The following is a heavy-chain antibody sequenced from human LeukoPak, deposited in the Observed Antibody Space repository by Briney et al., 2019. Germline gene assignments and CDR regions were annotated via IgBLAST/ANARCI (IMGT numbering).Heavy chain of an antibody. Sequence: ASVKVSCKASGYTFTGYYMHWVRQAPGQGLEWMGWINPNSGGTNYAQKFQGRVTMTRDTSISTAYMELSRLRSDDTAAYYCARVPRLSTPPGYWGQGTLVTVSS. CDR3: ARVPRLSTPPGY. CDR2: INPNSGGT. D-gene: IGHD3-16*02. J-gene: IGHJ4*02. V-gene: IGHV1-2*02. CDR1: GYTFTGYY.